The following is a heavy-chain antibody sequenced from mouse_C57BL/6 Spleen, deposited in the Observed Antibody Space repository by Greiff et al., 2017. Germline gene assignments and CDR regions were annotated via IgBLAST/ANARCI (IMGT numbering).Heavy chain of an antibody. V-gene: IGHV5-9*01. D-gene: IGHD1-1*01. CDR3: ARHETTVVATKAMDY. Sequence: EVQLQQSGGGLVKPGGSLKLSCAASGFTFSSYTMSWVRQTPEKRLVWVATISGGGGNTYYPDSVKGRFTISSANAKNTLYLQMSSLRSEDTALYYCARHETTVVATKAMDYWGQGTSVTVSS. J-gene: IGHJ4*01. CDR1: GFTFSSYT. CDR2: ISGGGGNT.